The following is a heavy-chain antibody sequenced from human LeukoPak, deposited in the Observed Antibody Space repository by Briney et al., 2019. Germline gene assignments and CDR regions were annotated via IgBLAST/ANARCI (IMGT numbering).Heavy chain of an antibody. Sequence: GESLKISCKTSGYSFTDYWIGWVRQVPGKGLEWMGIIYPADSETRYSPSFQGQVTISADKSISTAFLQWSSLKASDTAMYFCARQQAGYNFYFDQWGQGTLVTVSS. CDR2: IYPADSET. J-gene: IGHJ4*02. CDR1: GYSFTDYW. CDR3: ARQQAGYNFYFDQ. V-gene: IGHV5-51*01. D-gene: IGHD5-24*01.